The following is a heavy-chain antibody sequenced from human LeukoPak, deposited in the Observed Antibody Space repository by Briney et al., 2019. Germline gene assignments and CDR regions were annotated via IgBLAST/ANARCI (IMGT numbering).Heavy chain of an antibody. V-gene: IGHV4-34*01. J-gene: IGHJ3*02. CDR2: INHSGST. Sequence: SETLSLTCAVYGGSFSGYYWSWLRQPPGKGLEWIGEINHSGSTNYNPSLKSRVTISVDTSKNKFSLKLSSVTAADTAVYYCARAYCSGGSCYGAFDIWGQGTMVTVSS. CDR1: GGSFSGYY. D-gene: IGHD2-15*01. CDR3: ARAYCSGGSCYGAFDI.